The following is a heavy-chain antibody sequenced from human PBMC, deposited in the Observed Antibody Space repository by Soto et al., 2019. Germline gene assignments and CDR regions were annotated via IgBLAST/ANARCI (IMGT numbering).Heavy chain of an antibody. Sequence: QVQLQESGPGLVKPSETLSLTCTVSGGSVSSGSYYWSWIRQPPGKGLEWIGYIYYSGSTNDNPSLKSRVTISVDTSKNQFSLKLSSVTAADTAVYYCARPLYSYGPMDVWGQGTTVTVSS. V-gene: IGHV4-61*01. CDR2: IYYSGST. CDR3: ARPLYSYGPMDV. CDR1: GGSVSSGSYY. D-gene: IGHD5-18*01. J-gene: IGHJ6*02.